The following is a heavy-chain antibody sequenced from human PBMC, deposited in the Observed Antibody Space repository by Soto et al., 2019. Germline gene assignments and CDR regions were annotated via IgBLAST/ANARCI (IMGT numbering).Heavy chain of an antibody. V-gene: IGHV5-51*01. Sequence: EASLKISGNGSGYSFTSYWIGWVRQMPWKGLEWMGIIYPGDSDIRYSPSFQGQVTISADKSISTAYLQWSSLKASDTAMYYCARQPSNGQWFLWGQGTTVTVSS. CDR1: GYSFTSYW. CDR2: IYPGDSDI. D-gene: IGHD3-22*01. CDR3: ARQPSNGQWFL. J-gene: IGHJ6*02.